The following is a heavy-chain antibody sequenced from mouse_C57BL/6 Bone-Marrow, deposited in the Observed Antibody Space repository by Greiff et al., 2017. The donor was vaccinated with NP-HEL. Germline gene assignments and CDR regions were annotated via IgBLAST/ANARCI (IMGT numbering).Heavy chain of an antibody. J-gene: IGHJ3*01. CDR3: ARDLGGFAY. CDR1: GFTFSSYA. D-gene: IGHD4-1*01. V-gene: IGHV5-4*01. CDR2: ISDGGSYT. Sequence: EVKLMESGGGLVKPGGSLKLSCAASGFTFSSYAMSWVRQTPEKRLEWVATISDGGSYTYYPDNVKGRFTISRDNAKNNLYLQMSHLKSEDTAMYYCARDLGGFAYWGQGTLVTVSA.